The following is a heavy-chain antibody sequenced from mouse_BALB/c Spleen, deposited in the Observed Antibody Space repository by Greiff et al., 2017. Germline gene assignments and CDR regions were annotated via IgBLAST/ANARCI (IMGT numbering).Heavy chain of an antibody. CDR2: IYPSDSYT. CDR3: TRGHYYGYTMPLYAMDY. V-gene: IGHV1-69*01. D-gene: IGHD1-2*01. J-gene: IGHJ4*01. CDR1: GYTFTSYW. Sequence: QVQLQQPGAELVMPGASVKLSCKASGYTFTSYWINWVKQRPGQGLEWIGNIYPSDSYTNYNQKFKDKATLTVDKSSSTAYMQLSSPTSEDSAVYYCTRGHYYGYTMPLYAMDYWGQGTSVTVSS.